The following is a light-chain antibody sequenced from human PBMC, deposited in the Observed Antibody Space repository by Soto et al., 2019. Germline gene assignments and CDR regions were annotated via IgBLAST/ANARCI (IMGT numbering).Light chain of an antibody. J-gene: IGLJ2*01. CDR2: SSD. CDR1: SFNIGSNP. CDR3: AAWENSLNGVV. V-gene: IGLV1-44*01. Sequence: QSVLTQPPSASGTPGLGVTISCSGSSFNIGSNPVNWYQQLPGTAPKLLIYSSDQRPSGVPDRFSGSKSGTSASLAISGLQSEDEADYYCAAWENSLNGVVFGGGTKLTVL.